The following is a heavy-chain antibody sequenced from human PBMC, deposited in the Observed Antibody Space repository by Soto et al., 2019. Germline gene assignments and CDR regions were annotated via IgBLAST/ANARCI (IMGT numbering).Heavy chain of an antibody. CDR1: GYTLTELS. Sequence: ASVKVSCKGSGYTLTELSMHWVRQAPGKGLEWMGGFDPEDGETIYAQKFQGRVTMTEDTSTDTAYMELSSLRSEDTAVYYCATDSQWLVRGYWFDPWGQGTLVTVSS. CDR2: FDPEDGET. V-gene: IGHV1-24*01. J-gene: IGHJ5*02. CDR3: ATDSQWLVRGYWFDP. D-gene: IGHD6-19*01.